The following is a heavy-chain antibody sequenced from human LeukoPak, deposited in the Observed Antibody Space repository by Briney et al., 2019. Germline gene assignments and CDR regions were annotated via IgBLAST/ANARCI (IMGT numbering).Heavy chain of an antibody. D-gene: IGHD2-15*01. CDR1: GGSISSSSYY. CDR3: ARESGYCSGGSCYDYFDY. CDR2: IYYSGST. J-gene: IGHJ4*02. Sequence: SETLSLTCTASGGSISSSSYYWDWIRQSPGKGLEWIGYIYYSGSTYYNPSLKSRVTISVDTSRNQFSLKLSSVTAADTAVYYCARESGYCSGGSCYDYFDYWGQGTLVTVSS. V-gene: IGHV4-39*07.